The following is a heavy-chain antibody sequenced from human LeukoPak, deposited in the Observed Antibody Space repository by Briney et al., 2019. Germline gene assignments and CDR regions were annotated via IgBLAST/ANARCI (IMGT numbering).Heavy chain of an antibody. CDR3: AKATLPNYYCYYSYMDV. V-gene: IGHV3-23*01. Sequence: GGSLILPCAASAFTFSSYAMSWVRQAPGKGLEWVSAISCSGDSSYYPDSVNGRFTISRDNSKNTLYLQTNSLSADDTAVFYCAKATLPNYYCYYSYMDVWGKGTTATVSS. J-gene: IGHJ6*03. CDR1: AFTFSSYA. CDR2: ISCSGDSS. D-gene: IGHD5-24*01.